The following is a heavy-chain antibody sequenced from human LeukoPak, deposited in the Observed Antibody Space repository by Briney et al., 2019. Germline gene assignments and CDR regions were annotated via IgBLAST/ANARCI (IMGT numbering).Heavy chain of an antibody. CDR1: GFTFTSFA. CDR2: INWNGGST. D-gene: IGHD1-26*01. J-gene: IGHJ4*02. V-gene: IGHV3-20*04. CDR3: ASGGIYYGAAFDF. Sequence: GGSLRLSCAASGFTFTSFAMSWVRQAPGKGLEWVSGINWNGGSTGYADSVKGRFTISRDNAKDSLYLQMNSLRAEDTALYYCASGGIYYGAAFDFWGQGTLVTVSS.